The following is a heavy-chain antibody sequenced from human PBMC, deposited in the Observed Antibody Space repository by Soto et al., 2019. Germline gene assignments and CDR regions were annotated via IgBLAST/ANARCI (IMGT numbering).Heavy chain of an antibody. CDR2: ISAYNGNT. CDR1: GYTFTSYG. Sequence: QVQLVQSGAEVKKPGASVKVSCKASGYTFTSYGISWVRQAPGQGLEWMGWISAYNGNTNYAQELQGRVTMTTDTSTSTAYMELRSLRSDDTAVYYCASQSGHDYPGYYGMDVWGQGTTVTVSS. CDR3: ASQSGHDYPGYYGMDV. D-gene: IGHD5-12*01. V-gene: IGHV1-18*01. J-gene: IGHJ6*02.